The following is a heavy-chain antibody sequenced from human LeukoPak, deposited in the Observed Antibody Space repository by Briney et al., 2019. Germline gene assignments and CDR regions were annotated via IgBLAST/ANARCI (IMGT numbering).Heavy chain of an antibody. CDR1: GGSISSYH. CDR3: ARRYPIVVVPAAIRGGWFDP. Sequence: SETLSLTCTVPGGSISSYHWSWIRQPPGKGLEGNGYIYYSGSPNYKISLKGRVTISVDTSKNQFSLKLSSVTAADTAVYYCARRYPIVVVPAAIRGGWFDPWGQGTLVTVSS. D-gene: IGHD2-2*02. J-gene: IGHJ5*02. V-gene: IGHV4-59*01. CDR2: IYYSGSP.